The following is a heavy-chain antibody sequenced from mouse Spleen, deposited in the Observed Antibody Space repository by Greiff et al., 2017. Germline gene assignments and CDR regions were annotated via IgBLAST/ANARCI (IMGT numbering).Heavy chain of an antibody. D-gene: IGHD1-1*01. CDR3: ARGNYYGSSSAWFAY. Sequence: QVQLQQSGAELVKPGASVKMSCKASGYTFTSYWITWVKQRPGQGLEWIGDIYPGSGSTNYNEKFKSKATLTVDTSSSTAYMQLSSLTSEDSAVYYCARGNYYGSSSAWFAYWGQGTLVTVSA. J-gene: IGHJ3*01. CDR1: GYTFTSYW. V-gene: IGHV1-55*01. CDR2: IYPGSGST.